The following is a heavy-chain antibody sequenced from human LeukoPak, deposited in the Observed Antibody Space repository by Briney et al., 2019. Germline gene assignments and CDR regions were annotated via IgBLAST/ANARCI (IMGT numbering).Heavy chain of an antibody. D-gene: IGHD1-1*01. Sequence: SETLSLTCTVSGGSINSYYWNWMRQPPGKGLELIGYIYYSGSPTYNPSLKSRVTISVDTSKNQFSLQLSSVTAAGTAVYYCAGDVMSTALDAFDVWGQGTMVTVSS. CDR2: IYYSGSP. J-gene: IGHJ3*01. CDR3: AGDVMSTALDAFDV. CDR1: GGSINSYY. V-gene: IGHV4-59*01.